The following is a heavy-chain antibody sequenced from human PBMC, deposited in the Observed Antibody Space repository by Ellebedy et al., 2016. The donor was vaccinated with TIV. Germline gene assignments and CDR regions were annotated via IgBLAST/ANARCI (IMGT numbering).Heavy chain of an antibody. CDR2: INTNTGNP. CDR1: GYTFTSYA. CDR3: ATSTGNNWNYGFYGMDV. Sequence: AASVKVSCKASGYTFTSYAMNWVRHAPGQGLEWMGWINTNTGNPTYAQGFTGRFVFSLDTSVSTAYLQICSLKAEETAVYYCATSTGNNWNYGFYGMDVWGQGTTVTVSS. V-gene: IGHV7-4-1*01. J-gene: IGHJ6*02. D-gene: IGHD1-7*01.